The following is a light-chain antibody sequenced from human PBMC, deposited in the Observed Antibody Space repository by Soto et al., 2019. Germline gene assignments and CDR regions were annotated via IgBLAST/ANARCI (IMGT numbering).Light chain of an antibody. CDR1: QTITNW. Sequence: DSQINLYLFILSASVRDRVTITCRSSQTITNWLAWYQQKPGKAPRLLIYDASSLKSGVPARFSGSGSGTEFTLTIISLQPDDFATYYCQQLFDSPLTFGQGTRLEI. CDR3: QQLFDSPLT. CDR2: DAS. J-gene: IGKJ5*01. V-gene: IGKV1-5*01.